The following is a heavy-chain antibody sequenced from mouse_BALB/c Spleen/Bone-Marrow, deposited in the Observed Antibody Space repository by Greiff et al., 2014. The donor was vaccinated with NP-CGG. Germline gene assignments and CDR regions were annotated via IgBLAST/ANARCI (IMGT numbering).Heavy chain of an antibody. J-gene: IGHJ4*01. CDR1: GYSFTSYW. Sequence: VKLVESRAELVKPGASVKLSCKASGYSFTSYWMHRVKQRPGQGLEWIGEISPSNGRSNYNEKLKSKATLTVDKSSSTAYVQLSGLTSEDSAVYYCTRSELRRGGYALDYWGLGTSVTVSS. CDR2: ISPSNGRS. D-gene: IGHD2-12*01. V-gene: IGHV1S81*02. CDR3: TRSELRRGGYALDY.